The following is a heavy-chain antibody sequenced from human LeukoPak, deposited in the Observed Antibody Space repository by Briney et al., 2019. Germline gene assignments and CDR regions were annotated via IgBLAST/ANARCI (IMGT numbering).Heavy chain of an antibody. D-gene: IGHD6-19*01. Sequence: GGSLRLSCAASGFIVSSYAMTWVRQAPGKGLEWVSGISGSGDSTYYGDSVKGRFTISRDSSKNTLDLQMNGLRAEDTAVYYCARAAGSSVHYWGQGTLVTVSS. CDR3: ARAAGSSVHY. J-gene: IGHJ4*02. CDR2: ISGSGDST. V-gene: IGHV3-23*01. CDR1: GFIVSSYA.